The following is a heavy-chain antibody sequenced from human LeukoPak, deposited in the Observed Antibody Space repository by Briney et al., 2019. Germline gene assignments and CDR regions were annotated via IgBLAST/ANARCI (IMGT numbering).Heavy chain of an antibody. CDR2: IIPIFGTA. Sequence: ASVKVSCKASGGTFSSYAISWVRQAPGQGLEWMGGIIPIFGTANYAQKFQGRVTITADESTSTAYMELSSLRSEDTAVYYCAREPQYSSGWSTYYYSMDVWGQGTTVTVSS. V-gene: IGHV1-69*13. CDR3: AREPQYSSGWSTYYYSMDV. D-gene: IGHD6-19*01. J-gene: IGHJ6*02. CDR1: GGTFSSYA.